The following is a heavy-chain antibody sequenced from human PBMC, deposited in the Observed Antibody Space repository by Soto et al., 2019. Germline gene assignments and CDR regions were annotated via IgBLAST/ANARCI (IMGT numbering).Heavy chain of an antibody. Sequence: EVQLLESGGGLVQPGGSLRLSCAASGFTFSTFAMTWVRQAPGKGLEWVSAISGSGDNTYYADSVKGRFTMSRDNSKSTLYLQMNSLRGDDTAVYHCAKGRGVLSYFDQWGQGTLVTVSS. CDR2: ISGSGDNT. V-gene: IGHV3-23*01. D-gene: IGHD3-10*01. CDR1: GFTFSTFA. J-gene: IGHJ4*02. CDR3: AKGRGVLSYFDQ.